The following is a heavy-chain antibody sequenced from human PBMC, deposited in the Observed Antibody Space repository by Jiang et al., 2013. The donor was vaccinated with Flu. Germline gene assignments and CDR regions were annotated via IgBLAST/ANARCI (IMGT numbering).Heavy chain of an antibody. CDR3: ARIRRGVGKWSSLYYYYGMDV. D-gene: IGHD3-10*01. CDR2: IDWDDDK. J-gene: IGHJ6*02. CDR1: GFSLSTSGMC. V-gene: IGHV2-70*01. Sequence: KPTQTLTLTCTFSGFSLSTSGMCVSWIRQPPGKALEWLALIDWDDDKYYSTSLKTRLTISKDTSKNQVVLTMTNMDPVDTATYYCARIRRGVGKWSSLYYYYGMDVWGQGTTVTVSS.